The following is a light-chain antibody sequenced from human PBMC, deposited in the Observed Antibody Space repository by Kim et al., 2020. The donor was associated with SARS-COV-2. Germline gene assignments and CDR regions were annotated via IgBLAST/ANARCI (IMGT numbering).Light chain of an antibody. CDR2: EDT. CDR1: KLGNKY. CDR3: QAWDSSTAV. V-gene: IGLV3-1*01. J-gene: IGLJ1*01. Sequence: YELTQPPSVSVFPGQTASISCSGDKLGNKYAYWYQQKPGQSPVVVIYEDTKRPSGIPERFSGSNSGNTATLTISGTQAMDEADYYCQAWDSSTAVFGTGT.